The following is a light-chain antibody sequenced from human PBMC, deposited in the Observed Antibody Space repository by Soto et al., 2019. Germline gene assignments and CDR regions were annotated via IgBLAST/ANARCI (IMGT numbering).Light chain of an antibody. Sequence: EIVLTQSPGTLSLSPGERATLSCRASQSVSSSFLAWYQQKPGQAPRLLIYGASNRATGIPDRFSGSGSGTAFTLTISRLEPEAFAVYYCQQYVTSPWAFGQGTKVAIE. CDR2: GAS. J-gene: IGKJ1*01. CDR1: QSVSSSF. CDR3: QQYVTSPWA. V-gene: IGKV3-20*01.